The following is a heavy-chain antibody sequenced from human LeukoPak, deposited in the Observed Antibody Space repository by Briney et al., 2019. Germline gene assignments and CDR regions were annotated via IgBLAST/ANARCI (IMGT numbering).Heavy chain of an antibody. CDR3: AREGNSYDYGDYVISDDAFDI. D-gene: IGHD4-17*01. J-gene: IGHJ3*02. Sequence: GGSLRLSCAASGFTFSSCAMHWVREAPDKGLERVAGISYDGSNKYYADSVKGRFTISRDNSKNTLYLQMNSLRAEDTAVYYCAREGNSYDYGDYVISDDAFDIWGQGTMVTVSS. CDR1: GFTFSSCA. CDR2: ISYDGSNK. V-gene: IGHV3-30-3*01.